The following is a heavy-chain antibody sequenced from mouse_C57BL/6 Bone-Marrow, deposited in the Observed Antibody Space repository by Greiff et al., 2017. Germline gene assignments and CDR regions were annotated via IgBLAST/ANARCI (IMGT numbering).Heavy chain of an antibody. CDR3: ARRELGPFDY. CDR1: GYTFTSYW. D-gene: IGHD4-1*01. Sequence: LQQPGAELVKPGASVKLSCKASGYTFTSYWMHWVKQRPGQGLEWIGMIHPNSGSTNYNEKFKSKATLTVDKSSSTAYMQLSSLTSEDSAVYYCARRELGPFDYWGQGTTLTVSS. J-gene: IGHJ2*01. CDR2: IHPNSGST. V-gene: IGHV1-64*01.